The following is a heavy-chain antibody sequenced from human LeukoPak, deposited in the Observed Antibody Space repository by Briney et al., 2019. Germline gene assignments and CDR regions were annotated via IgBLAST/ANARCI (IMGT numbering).Heavy chain of an antibody. Sequence: SETLSLTCAVYGGSFSGYYWSWIRQPPGKGLEWIWEINHSGSTNYNPSLKSRVTISVDTSKNQFSLKLSSVTAADTAVYYCARGSPYSNAYYYYYYYMDVWGKGTTVTVSS. V-gene: IGHV4-34*01. CDR2: INHSGST. J-gene: IGHJ6*03. D-gene: IGHD4-11*01. CDR1: GGSFSGYY. CDR3: ARGSPYSNAYYYYYYYMDV.